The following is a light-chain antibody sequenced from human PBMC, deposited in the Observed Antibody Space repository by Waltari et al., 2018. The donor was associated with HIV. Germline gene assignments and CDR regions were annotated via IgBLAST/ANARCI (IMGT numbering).Light chain of an antibody. V-gene: IGLV3-21*04. CDR2: FDN. CDR3: QVDFSGHYV. J-gene: IGLJ1*01. Sequence: SIVLTQPPSVSVAPGKTAVTTCGGNNIGATGVYWYQQKPGPHPVVVINFDNDRASGIPERFSAFKSGNTATLTIPRVEAGDEADYYCQVDFSGHYVFGTVTEVTV. CDR1: NIGATG.